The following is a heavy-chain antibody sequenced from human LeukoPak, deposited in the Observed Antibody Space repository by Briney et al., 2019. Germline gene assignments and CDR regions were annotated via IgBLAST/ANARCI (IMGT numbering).Heavy chain of an antibody. J-gene: IGHJ4*02. D-gene: IGHD6-19*01. CDR2: IWYDGSNK. CDR3: ARDQNSSGWTDY. V-gene: IGHV3-33*01. Sequence: GGSLRLSCAASGFTFSSYGMHWVRQAPGKGLEWVAVIWYDGSNKYYADSVKGRFTISRDNSKNTLYLQMNSLRAEDTAVYYCARDQNSSGWTDYWGQGTLVTVSS. CDR1: GFTFSSYG.